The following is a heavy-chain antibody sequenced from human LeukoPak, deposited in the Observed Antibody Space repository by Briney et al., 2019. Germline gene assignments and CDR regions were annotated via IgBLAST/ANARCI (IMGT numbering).Heavy chain of an antibody. V-gene: IGHV3-48*04. Sequence: GGSLRLPCAASGFTFSSYAMSWVRQAPGKGLEWVSYISSSSSTIYYADSVKGRFTISRDNAKNSLYLQMNSLRAEDTAVYYCARALLVDRGAFDYWGQGTLVTVSS. D-gene: IGHD2-2*01. CDR2: ISSSSSTI. CDR1: GFTFSSYA. J-gene: IGHJ4*02. CDR3: ARALLVDRGAFDY.